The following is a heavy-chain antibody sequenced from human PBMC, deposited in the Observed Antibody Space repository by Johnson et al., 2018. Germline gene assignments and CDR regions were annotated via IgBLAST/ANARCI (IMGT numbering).Heavy chain of an antibody. CDR2: INQDGNEE. V-gene: IGHV3-7*01. CDR3: ARRYGGSGYYYRPGAFDV. J-gene: IGHJ3*01. D-gene: IGHD3-22*01. CDR1: GFTFSSYT. Sequence: EVQLVESGGGLVQPGGSLRLSCAASGFTFSSYTMGWVRQAPGKGLEWVANINQDGNEEYYVGSVKGRFTISRDNAKNSVFLQMNSLRAEDTAVYYCARRYGGSGYYYRPGAFDVWGRGTMVTVSS.